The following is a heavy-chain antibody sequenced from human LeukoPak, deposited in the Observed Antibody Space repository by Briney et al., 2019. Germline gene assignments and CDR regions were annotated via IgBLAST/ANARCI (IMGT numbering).Heavy chain of an antibody. CDR3: ARNLFGSGWFYFDY. V-gene: IGHV3-33*08. D-gene: IGHD6-19*01. CDR2: IWSDGSYE. Sequence: GGSLRLTCAASGFTFSTNAMRWVRQAPGKGLEWVAVIWSDGSYEYYADSVKGRFTISRDNSKNTLYLQMNSLRAEDTAVYFCARNLFGSGWFYFDYWGQGTLVTVSS. CDR1: GFTFSTNA. J-gene: IGHJ4*02.